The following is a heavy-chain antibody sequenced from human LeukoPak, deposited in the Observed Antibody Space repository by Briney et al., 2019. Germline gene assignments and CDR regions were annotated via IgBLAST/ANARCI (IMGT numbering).Heavy chain of an antibody. V-gene: IGHV3-7*05. Sequence: GGSLRLSCAASGFTFSSYWMSWVRQAPGKGLEWVANIKQDGSEKYYVDSVKGRFTISRDNSKNSLYLQMNSLRTEDTALYYCAKDISRYSSGCDYWGLGTLDTVSS. D-gene: IGHD6-19*01. CDR1: GFTFSSYW. CDR2: IKQDGSEK. CDR3: AKDISRYSSGCDY. J-gene: IGHJ4*02.